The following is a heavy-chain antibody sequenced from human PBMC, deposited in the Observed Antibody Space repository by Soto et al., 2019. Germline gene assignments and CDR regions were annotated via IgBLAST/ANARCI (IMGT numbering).Heavy chain of an antibody. CDR1: GLTFSGHA. D-gene: IGHD2-15*01. CDR2: ISESGDTT. V-gene: IGHV3-23*01. CDR3: VRGGGGGLFDP. Sequence: GGSLRLSCAASGLTFSGHAMTWVRQSPGKGLEWVSTISESGDTTYYADSVKGRFTISRDNSKNTLYLQMNSLRAEDTAVYYCVRGGGGGLFDPWGQGTMVTVSS. J-gene: IGHJ5*02.